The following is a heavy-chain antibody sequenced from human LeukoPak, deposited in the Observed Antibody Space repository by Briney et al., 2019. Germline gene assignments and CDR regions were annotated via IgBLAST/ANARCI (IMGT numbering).Heavy chain of an antibody. CDR2: ISSSSSYI. V-gene: IGHV3-21*01. CDR3: ARWGIAAAGTGFDY. J-gene: IGHJ4*02. D-gene: IGHD6-13*01. Sequence: GGSLRLPCAASGFTFSSYSMNWVRQAPGKGLEWVSSISSSSSYIYYADSVKGRFTISRDNAKNSLYLQMNSLRAEDTAVYYCARWGIAAAGTGFDYWGQGTLVTVSS. CDR1: GFTFSSYS.